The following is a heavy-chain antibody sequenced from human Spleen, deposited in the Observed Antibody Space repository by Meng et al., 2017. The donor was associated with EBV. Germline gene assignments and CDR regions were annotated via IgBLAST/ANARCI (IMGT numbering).Heavy chain of an antibody. CDR2: IHHSGGT. Sequence: VELGESGPGLVRPSRTLSLPFAVVRGFITSGDWWSWVRQSPGKGLEWIGEIHHSGGTSYNPSLKSRVTISLDMSKDQFSLRLSSVTAADTAVYYCARAGYHRPASEYWGQGTLVTVSS. CDR1: RGFITSGDW. J-gene: IGHJ4*02. CDR3: ARAGYHRPASEY. D-gene: IGHD2-15*01. V-gene: IGHV4-4*02.